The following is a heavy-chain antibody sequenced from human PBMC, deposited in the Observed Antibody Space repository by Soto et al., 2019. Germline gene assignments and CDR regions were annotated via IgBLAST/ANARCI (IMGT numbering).Heavy chain of an antibody. CDR3: ARPALLITTFDY. V-gene: IGHV3-23*01. CDR1: GFTFNNFV. D-gene: IGHD4-4*01. J-gene: IGHJ4*02. CDR2: ISGSGIST. Sequence: GGSLRLSCTASGFTFNNFVMSWVRQAPGRGLEWVSAISGSGISTFYADSVKGRFIISRDNSKNTLYLQMNSLRAEDTAVYYCARPALLITTFDYWGQGTLVTVSS.